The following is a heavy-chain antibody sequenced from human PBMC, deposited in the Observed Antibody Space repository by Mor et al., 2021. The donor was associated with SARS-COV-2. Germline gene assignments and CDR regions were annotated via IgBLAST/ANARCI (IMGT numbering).Heavy chain of an antibody. J-gene: IGHJ4*02. CDR2: IYWDDDK. CDR3: AHRNGGTAVLTFDY. Sequence: LIYWDDDKRYSPTLKSRLTITKDTSKNQVVLTMTNMDPVDTATYYCAHRNGGTAVLTFDYWGQGTLVTVSS. D-gene: IGHD2-8*01. V-gene: IGHV2-5*02.